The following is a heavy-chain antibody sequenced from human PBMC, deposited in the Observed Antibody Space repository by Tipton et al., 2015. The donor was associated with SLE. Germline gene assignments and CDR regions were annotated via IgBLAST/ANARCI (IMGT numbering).Heavy chain of an antibody. CDR3: ARDPVDGYGFFDY. CDR2: IYGSGGT. CDR1: DGSISSGSNH. J-gene: IGHJ4*02. V-gene: IGHV4-31*03. Sequence: TLSLTCTVSDGSISSGSNHWTWIRQLPGKGLEWIGYIYGSGGTDYNRSLKSRVTISLDTSKNQFFLELNSVTAADTAVYYCARDPVDGYGFFDYWGQGTLVTVSS. D-gene: IGHD2-21*02.